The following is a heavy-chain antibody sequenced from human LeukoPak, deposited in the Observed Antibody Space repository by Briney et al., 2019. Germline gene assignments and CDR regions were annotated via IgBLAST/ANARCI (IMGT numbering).Heavy chain of an antibody. D-gene: IGHD3-3*01. CDR2: ISAYNGNT. CDR1: GYTFTSYG. V-gene: IGHV1-18*01. J-gene: IGHJ3*02. CDR3: ARGRYDFWSGYQGDAFDI. Sequence: ASVKDSCKASGYTFTSYGISWLGQAPGQGLERMGWISAYNGNTSYAQKLQGRVTMTTDSSTSTAYMELRSLRSDDTAVYYCARGRYDFWSGYQGDAFDIWGQGTMVTVSS.